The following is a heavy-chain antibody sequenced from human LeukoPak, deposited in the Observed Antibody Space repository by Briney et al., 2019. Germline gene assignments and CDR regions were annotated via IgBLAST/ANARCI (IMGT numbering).Heavy chain of an antibody. V-gene: IGHV4-34*01. J-gene: IGHJ4*02. CDR3: ASGGVKYDILTGPPKY. CDR2: INHSGST. CDR1: GGSFSGYY. D-gene: IGHD3-9*01. Sequence: SETLSLTCAVYGGSFSGYYWSWIRQPPGKGLEWIGEINHSGSTNYNPSLKSRVTISVDTSKNQFSLKLSSVTAADTAVYYRASGGVKYDILTGPPKYWGQGTLVTVSS.